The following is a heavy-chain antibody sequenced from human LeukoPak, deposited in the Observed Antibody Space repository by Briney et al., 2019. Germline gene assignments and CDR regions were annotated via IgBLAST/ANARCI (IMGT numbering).Heavy chain of an antibody. CDR3: ARRYSYDSSISQSSPIDY. CDR1: GGSFRGYY. V-gene: IGHV4-34*01. Sequence: SETLSLTCAVYGGSFRGYYWSWIRQPPGKGPEWIGEVNHSGTTKYNPSLKSRVTISVDTSKNQFSLKLSSVTAADTAKYYCARRYSYDSSISQSSPIDYWGQGMLVTVSS. CDR2: VNHSGTT. D-gene: IGHD3-22*01. J-gene: IGHJ4*02.